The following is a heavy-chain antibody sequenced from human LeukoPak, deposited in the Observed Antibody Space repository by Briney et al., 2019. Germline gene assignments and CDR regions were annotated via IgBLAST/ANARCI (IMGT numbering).Heavy chain of an antibody. V-gene: IGHV3-21*01. CDR2: ISSSSSYI. CDR3: ARGAISSWYED. Sequence: GGSLRLSCAASGFTFSSYSMNWVRQAPGKGLEWVSSISSSSSYIYYADSVKGRFTISRDNAKNSLYLQMNSLRADDTAVYYCARGAISSWYEDWGQGTLVTVSS. D-gene: IGHD6-13*01. CDR1: GFTFSSYS. J-gene: IGHJ4*02.